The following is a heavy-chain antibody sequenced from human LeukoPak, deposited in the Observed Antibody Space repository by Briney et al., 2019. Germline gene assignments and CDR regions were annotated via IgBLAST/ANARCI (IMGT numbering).Heavy chain of an antibody. Sequence: GSLRLSCVGSPVTFGTSAMSWVRRAPGKGLEWIGYIYYSGSTNYNPSLKSRVTISVDTSKNQFSLKLSSVTAADTAVYYCARHDAHGDYAMSDYWGQGTLVTVSS. CDR2: IYYSGST. CDR3: ARHDAHGDYAMSDY. V-gene: IGHV4-59*08. J-gene: IGHJ4*02. CDR1: PVTFGTSA. D-gene: IGHD4-17*01.